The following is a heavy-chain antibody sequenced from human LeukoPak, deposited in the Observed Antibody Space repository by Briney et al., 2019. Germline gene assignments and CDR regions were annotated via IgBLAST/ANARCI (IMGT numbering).Heavy chain of an antibody. J-gene: IGHJ4*02. CDR2: ISSSGSTI. D-gene: IGHD6-19*01. Sequence: PGGSLRLSCAAPGFTFNNYEMNWVRQAPGKGLEWVSYISSSGSTIYYADSVKGRFTISRGNAKNSLYLQMDSLRDEDTAVYYCTRAPYSSGWYTVDFWGQGTLVTVSS. V-gene: IGHV3-48*03. CDR1: GFTFNNYE. CDR3: TRAPYSSGWYTVDF.